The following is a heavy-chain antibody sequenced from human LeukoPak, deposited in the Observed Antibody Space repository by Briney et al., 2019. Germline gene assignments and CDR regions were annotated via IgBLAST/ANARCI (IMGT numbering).Heavy chain of an antibody. V-gene: IGHV3-23*01. Sequence: GGSLRLSCAASGFTFSSYAMSWVRQAPGKGLEWVSAISGSGGSTYYADSVKGRFTISRDNSKNTLYLQMNSLRAEDTAVYYCAKGLTAMVNFYYYYMDVWGKGTTVTVSS. CDR1: GFTFSSYA. CDR2: ISGSGGST. D-gene: IGHD5-18*01. J-gene: IGHJ6*03. CDR3: AKGLTAMVNFYYYYMDV.